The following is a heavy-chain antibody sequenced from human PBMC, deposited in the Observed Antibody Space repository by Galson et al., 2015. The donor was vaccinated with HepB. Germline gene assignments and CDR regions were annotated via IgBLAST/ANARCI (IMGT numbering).Heavy chain of an antibody. CDR3: VRESLRSRNFDY. CDR1: GGTFSSYA. J-gene: IGHJ4*02. V-gene: IGHV1-69*13. Sequence: SVKVSCKASGGTFSSYAISWVRQAPGQGLEWMGGIIPIFGTANYAQKFQGRVTITADESTSTAYMELSSLRSEDTAVYYCVRESLRSRNFDYWGQGTLVTVSS. CDR2: IIPIFGTA. D-gene: IGHD1-26*01.